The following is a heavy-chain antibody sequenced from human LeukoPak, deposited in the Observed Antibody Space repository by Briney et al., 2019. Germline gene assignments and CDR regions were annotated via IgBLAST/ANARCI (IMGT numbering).Heavy chain of an antibody. CDR1: GGSISSYS. CDR2: ITNSGNT. J-gene: IGHJ2*01. CDR3: ARHGRPVGTDWYFDL. D-gene: IGHD6-6*01. Sequence: SETLSLTCPVSGGSISSYSWSWIRQPPGKGLEWIGCITNSGNTFYSPSLKSRVTISVDTSKTRFSLRLSSVTAADTAVYFCARHGRPVGTDWYFDLWAVAPWSLSPQ. V-gene: IGHV4-59*08.